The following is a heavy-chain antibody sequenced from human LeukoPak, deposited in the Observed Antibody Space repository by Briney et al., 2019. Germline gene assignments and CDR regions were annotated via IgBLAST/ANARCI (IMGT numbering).Heavy chain of an antibody. Sequence: ASVKVSCKASGYTFTSYDINWVRQATGQGLEWMGWMNPNSGNTGYAQKFQGRVTMTRNTSISTAYMELSSLRSVDTAVYYCARDVGYCSSTSCSGQFDWGQGTLVTVSS. V-gene: IGHV1-8*01. CDR1: GYTFTSYD. CDR2: MNPNSGNT. CDR3: ARDVGYCSSTSCSGQFD. D-gene: IGHD2-2*01. J-gene: IGHJ4*02.